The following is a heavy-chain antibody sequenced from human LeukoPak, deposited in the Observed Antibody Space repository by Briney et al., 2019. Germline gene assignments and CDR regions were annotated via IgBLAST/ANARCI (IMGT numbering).Heavy chain of an antibody. V-gene: IGHV4-39*07. CDR2: IYYSGST. J-gene: IGHJ4*02. CDR1: GGSISSSSYY. CDR3: ARVVAAAPDY. Sequence: PSETLSLTCTVSGGSISSSSYYWGWIRQPPGKGLEWIGSIYYSGSTYYNPSLKSRVTISVDKSKNQFSLKLSSVTAADTAVYYCARVVAAAPDYWGQGALVTVSS. D-gene: IGHD6-13*01.